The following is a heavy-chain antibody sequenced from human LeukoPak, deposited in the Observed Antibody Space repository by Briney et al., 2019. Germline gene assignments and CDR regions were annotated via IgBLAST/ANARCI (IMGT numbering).Heavy chain of an antibody. V-gene: IGHV4-59*07. J-gene: IGHJ5*02. CDR2: LYYSGST. CDR1: GGYISSYY. Sequence: PSDTLSLICSVCGGYISSYYWRWIRQPPGKGLEWIGYLYYSGSTDYNPSLKSRVTISVDTSKNQFSLKLTSVTAADTAVYYCARGTIAAAEGSHWFDPWGQGTLVTVSS. D-gene: IGHD6-13*01. CDR3: ARGTIAAAEGSHWFDP.